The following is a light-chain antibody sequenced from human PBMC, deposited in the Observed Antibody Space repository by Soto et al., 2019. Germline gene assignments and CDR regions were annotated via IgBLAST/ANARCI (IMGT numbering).Light chain of an antibody. CDR3: QQYHRSPIT. CDR1: QSVTSSY. J-gene: IGKJ5*01. Sequence: EIVLTQSPGTLSLSPGERATLSCRASQSVTSSYLAWYQQKPGQAPRLLIYGASSRATGIPDRFSGSGSGTDFTITISRLEPEDFAVYYCQQYHRSPITFGQGTRLEIK. V-gene: IGKV3-20*01. CDR2: GAS.